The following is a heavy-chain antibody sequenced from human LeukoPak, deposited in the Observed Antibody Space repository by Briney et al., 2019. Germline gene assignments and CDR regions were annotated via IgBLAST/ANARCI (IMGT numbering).Heavy chain of an antibody. V-gene: IGHV1-69*01. J-gene: IGHJ5*02. D-gene: IGHD2-2*01. CDR3: ARCPIVVVPAAIGGGFQDWFDP. Sequence: SVKVSCKASGGTFSSYAISWVRQAPGQGLEWMGGIIPTFGTANYAQKFQDRVTITADESTSTAYMELSSLRSEDTAVYYCARCPIVVVPAAIGGGFQDWFDPWGQGTLVTVSS. CDR2: IIPTFGTA. CDR1: GGTFSSYA.